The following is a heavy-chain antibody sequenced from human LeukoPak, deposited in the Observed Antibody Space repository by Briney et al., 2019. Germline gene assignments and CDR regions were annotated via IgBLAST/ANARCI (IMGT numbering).Heavy chain of an antibody. CDR1: GGSFSGYS. CDR2: ITDTGST. J-gene: IGHJ5*02. CDR3: ARVYVTVVRGSWFDP. D-gene: IGHD3-10*01. Sequence: SETLSLTCAVFGGSFSGYSWTWIRQPPGKGLEWIGEITDTGSTNYNRSLTSRLTISLDTSQNQLSLTLRSVTDADAAVYYCARVYVTVVRGSWFDPWGQGTLVTVSS. V-gene: IGHV4-34*01.